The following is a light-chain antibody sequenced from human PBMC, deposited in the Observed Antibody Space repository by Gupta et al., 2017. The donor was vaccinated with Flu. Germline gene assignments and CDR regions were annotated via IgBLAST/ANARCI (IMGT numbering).Light chain of an antibody. CDR1: TSNIGRNS. Sequence: QRVTISCVGSTSNIGRNSASWYQQLPGTAPRLLIYSNDQRPSGVPDRFSGSKSGTSASLAISGLQSEDEGDYYCAAWDDSLKGVFGTGTKVTV. CDR3: AAWDDSLKGV. CDR2: SND. J-gene: IGLJ1*01. V-gene: IGLV1-44*01.